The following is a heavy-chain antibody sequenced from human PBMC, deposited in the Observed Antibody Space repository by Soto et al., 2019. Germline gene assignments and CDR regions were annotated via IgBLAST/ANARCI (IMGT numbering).Heavy chain of an antibody. CDR2: IYYSGST. Sequence: PSETLSLTCTVSGGSISSSSYYWGWIRQPPGKGLEWIGSIYYSGSTYYNPSLKSRVTISVDTSKNQFSLKLSSVTAADTAVYYCARTWEDILVVPAAMQAMDVWGKGTTVTVSS. CDR1: GGSISSSSYY. J-gene: IGHJ6*03. CDR3: ARTWEDILVVPAAMQAMDV. D-gene: IGHD2-2*01. V-gene: IGHV4-39*01.